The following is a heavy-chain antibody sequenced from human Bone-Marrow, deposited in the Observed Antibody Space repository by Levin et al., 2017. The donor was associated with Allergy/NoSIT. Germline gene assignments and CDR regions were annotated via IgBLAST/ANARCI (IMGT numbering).Heavy chain of an antibody. CDR2: INPNSGGT. Sequence: EASVKVSCKASGYTFTNYDIHWVRQAPGQSLEWMGWINPNSGGTSSAQKFQGRVTMTRDTSINTSYMELTRLTSDDTAVYYCAREASSSGWNDKLDYWGQGTLVTVSS. CDR1: GYTFTNYD. D-gene: IGHD1-1*01. J-gene: IGHJ4*02. V-gene: IGHV1-2*02. CDR3: AREASSSGWNDKLDY.